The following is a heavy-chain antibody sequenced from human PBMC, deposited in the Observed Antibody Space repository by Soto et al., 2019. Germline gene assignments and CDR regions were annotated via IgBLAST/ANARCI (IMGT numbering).Heavy chain of an antibody. Sequence: EVQLVESGGGLVQPGGSLRLSCEASGFTFRNYDMHWVRQGTGKGLEWVSGISAAGDPDYADSVEGRFTISRENAQNSFFLQMNSLRVGDTAVYYCARTDRDVYGLDVWGQGTTLIVAS. CDR3: ARTDRDVYGLDV. V-gene: IGHV3-13*05. CDR2: ISAAGDP. CDR1: GFTFRNYD. J-gene: IGHJ6*02.